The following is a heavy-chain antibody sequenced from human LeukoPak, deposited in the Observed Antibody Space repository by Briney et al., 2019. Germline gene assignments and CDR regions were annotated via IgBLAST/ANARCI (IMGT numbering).Heavy chain of an antibody. CDR2: INHSGST. CDR1: GGSFSGYY. Sequence: SETLSLTCAAYGGSFSGYYWSWIRQPPGKGLEWIGEINHSGSTNYNPSLKSRVTISVDTSKNQFSLKLSSVTAADTAVYYCARGTPGWFDPWGQGTLVTVSS. CDR3: ARGTPGWFDP. V-gene: IGHV4-34*01. J-gene: IGHJ5*02.